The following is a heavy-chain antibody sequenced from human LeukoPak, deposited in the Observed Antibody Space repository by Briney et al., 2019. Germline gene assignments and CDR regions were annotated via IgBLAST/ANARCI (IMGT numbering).Heavy chain of an antibody. CDR2: ISGTGAST. CDR3: AKDLTIVVVAATWTFDY. V-gene: IGHV3-23*01. CDR1: GFAFSNYA. Sequence: GGSLRLSCAASGFAFSNYAMNWVRQPPGKGLEWVSSISGTGASTYYADSVKGRFTISRDNSKDTLYLQMNRLRAEDTALYYCAKDLTIVVVAATWTFDYWGQGTLVTVSS. D-gene: IGHD2-15*01. J-gene: IGHJ4*02.